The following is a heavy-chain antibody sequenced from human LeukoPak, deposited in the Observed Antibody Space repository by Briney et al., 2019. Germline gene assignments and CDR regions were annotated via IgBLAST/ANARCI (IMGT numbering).Heavy chain of an antibody. CDR1: GYTFTMYY. CDR2: INPSDGAT. V-gene: IGHV1-46*01. Sequence: ASVKVSCKASGYTFTMYYIHWVRQAPGQGLEWMGMINPSDGATTYAQRFQGRVTMTRDMSTSTVYMELSSLRSEDTAVYYCARGTMGPSGSYALYGYWGQGTLVTVSS. D-gene: IGHD1-26*01. J-gene: IGHJ4*02. CDR3: ARGTMGPSGSYALYGY.